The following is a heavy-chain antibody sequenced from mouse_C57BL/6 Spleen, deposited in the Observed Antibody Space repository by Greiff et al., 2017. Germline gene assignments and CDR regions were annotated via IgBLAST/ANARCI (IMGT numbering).Heavy chain of an antibody. CDR2: INPSSGYT. J-gene: IGHJ2*01. D-gene: IGHD4-1*01. Sequence: VQLQESGAELARPGASVKMSCKASGYTFTSYTMHWVKPRPGQGLEWIGYINPSSGYTKSNQKFKDKATLTADKSSSTAYRQLSSLTSEDSAVYDCAREETGTDYWGQGTTRTVSS. CDR1: GYTFTSYT. CDR3: AREETGTDY. V-gene: IGHV1-4*01.